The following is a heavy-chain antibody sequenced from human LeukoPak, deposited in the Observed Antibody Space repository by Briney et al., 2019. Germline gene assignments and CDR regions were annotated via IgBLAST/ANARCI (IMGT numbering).Heavy chain of an antibody. CDR2: IYHSGST. V-gene: IGHV4-38-2*02. Sequence: PSETLSLTCTVSGYSISSGYYWGWIRQPPGKGLEWIGSIYHSGSTYYNPSLKSRVTISADTSKNQFSLKLSSVTAADTAVYYCARNSMGYYDFWSGYFTPYYYYYMDVWGKGTTVTVSS. CDR3: ARNSMGYYDFWSGYFTPYYYYYMDV. D-gene: IGHD3-3*01. J-gene: IGHJ6*03. CDR1: GYSISSGYY.